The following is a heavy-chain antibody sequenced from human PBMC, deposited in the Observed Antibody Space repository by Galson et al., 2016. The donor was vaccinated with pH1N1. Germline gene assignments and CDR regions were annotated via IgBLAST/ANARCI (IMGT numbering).Heavy chain of an antibody. Sequence: SVKVSCKASGYTFTSNAMNWVRQAPGQGLEWMGWINANTGNPTYAQGFTGRFVFSLDTSVSMAYLQISSLKSEDTAVYYCARSYCSSTSCYGVSYYYYGMDVWSQGTTVTVSS. V-gene: IGHV7-4-1*04. CDR1: GYTFTSNA. CDR2: INANTGNP. J-gene: IGHJ6*02. CDR3: ARSYCSSTSCYGVSYYYYGMDV. D-gene: IGHD2-2*01.